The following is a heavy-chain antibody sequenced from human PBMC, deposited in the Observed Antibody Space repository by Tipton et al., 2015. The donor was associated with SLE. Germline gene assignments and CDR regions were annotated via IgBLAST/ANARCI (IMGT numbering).Heavy chain of an antibody. CDR1: GGSISSYY. CDR3: ARQGGEWLFYYYGMDVWGYDMDV. CDR2: IYYSGST. V-gene: IGHV4-59*08. D-gene: IGHD3-3*01. Sequence: TLSLTCTVSGGSISSYYWSWIRQPPGKGLEWIGYIYYSGSTNYNPSLKSRVTISVDTSKNQFSLKLSSVTAADTAVYYCARQGGEWLFYYYGMDVWGYDMDVWGQGTTVTVSS. J-gene: IGHJ6*02.